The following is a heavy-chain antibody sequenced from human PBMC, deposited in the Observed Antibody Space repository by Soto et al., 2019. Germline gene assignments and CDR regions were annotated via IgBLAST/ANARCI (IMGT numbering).Heavy chain of an antibody. CDR2: MDPNSDKT. V-gene: IGHV1-8*01. D-gene: IGHD1-26*01. J-gene: IGHJ4*02. CDR3: ARGQRSLLKMEY. Sequence: QVQLEQSGAEVKKPGASVKVSCKASGYTCNSYDVNWVRQATGQGLEGMGYMDPNSDKTGYAQKFQGRGTITRDTSISTAYIERTTLRSEDTAVYYCARGQRSLLKMEYWGQGTLVTVSS. CDR1: GYTCNSYD.